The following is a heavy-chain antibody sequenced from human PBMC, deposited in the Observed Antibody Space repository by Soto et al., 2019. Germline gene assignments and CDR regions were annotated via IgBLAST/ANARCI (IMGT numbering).Heavy chain of an antibody. Sequence: ASVKVSCKASGYTFTSYDINWVRQATGQGLEWMGWMNPNSGNTGYAQKFQGRVTMTRNTSISTAYMELSSLSSEDTAVYYCATLKRVRYFDWPSGFGWGQGTLVTVSS. CDR2: MNPNSGNT. D-gene: IGHD3-9*01. CDR1: GYTFTSYD. J-gene: IGHJ4*02. CDR3: ATLKRVRYFDWPSGFG. V-gene: IGHV1-8*01.